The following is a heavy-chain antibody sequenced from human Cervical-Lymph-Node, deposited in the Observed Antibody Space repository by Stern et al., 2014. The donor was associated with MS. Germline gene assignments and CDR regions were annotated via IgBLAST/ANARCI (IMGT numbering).Heavy chain of an antibody. CDR2: INASGGRA. CDR1: GYTFIRYY. D-gene: IGHD5/OR15-5a*01. Sequence: VQLVQSGAQVKKPGASVKVSCKGSGYTFIRYYIHWVRQAPGQGLEWMGIINASGGRARYAQKVQGRVTMASDTSTSTVSMELSSLRSEDTAVYYCATVYDSSGNYGMEVWGQGTTVIVSS. CDR3: ATVYDSSGNYGMEV. J-gene: IGHJ6*02. V-gene: IGHV1-46*01.